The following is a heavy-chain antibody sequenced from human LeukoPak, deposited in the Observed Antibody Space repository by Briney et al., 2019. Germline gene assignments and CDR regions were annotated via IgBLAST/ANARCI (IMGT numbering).Heavy chain of an antibody. CDR1: GGSISSYY. Sequence: SETLSLTCTVSGGSISSYYWSWIRQPPGKGLGRIGDIYYSGSTNYTPSLKSRATIPVDTSKNQFSLKLGSVTAADTAVYYCAILSPVAVAGAWYFDLWGRGTLVTVSS. J-gene: IGHJ2*01. CDR3: AILSPVAVAGAWYFDL. D-gene: IGHD6-19*01. V-gene: IGHV4-59*12. CDR2: IYYSGST.